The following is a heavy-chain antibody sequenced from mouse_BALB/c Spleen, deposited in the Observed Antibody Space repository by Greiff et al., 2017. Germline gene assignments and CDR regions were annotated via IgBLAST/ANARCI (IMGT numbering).Heavy chain of an antibody. Sequence: EVKLMESGGGLVQPGGSRKLSCAASGFTFSSFGMHWVRQAPEKGLEWVAYISSGSSTIYYADTVKGRFTISRDNPKNTLFLQMTSLRSEDTAMYYCARNYYGTFFDYWGQGTTLTVSS. V-gene: IGHV5-17*02. J-gene: IGHJ2*01. D-gene: IGHD1-1*01. CDR2: ISSGSSTI. CDR1: GFTFSSFG. CDR3: ARNYYGTFFDY.